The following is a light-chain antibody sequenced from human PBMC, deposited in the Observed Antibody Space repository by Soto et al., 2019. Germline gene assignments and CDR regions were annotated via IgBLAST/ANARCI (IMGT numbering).Light chain of an antibody. CDR1: SSNIGSNY. Sequence: QSVLTQPPSASGTPGQRVTISCSGSSSNIGSNYVYWYQQLPGTAPKLLIYRNNHRPSGVPDRFSGSKSGTSASLAISGLRSEDEADYYGAVWDDSLSGVVFGGGTQLTVL. CDR2: RNN. V-gene: IGLV1-47*01. J-gene: IGLJ2*01. CDR3: AVWDDSLSGVV.